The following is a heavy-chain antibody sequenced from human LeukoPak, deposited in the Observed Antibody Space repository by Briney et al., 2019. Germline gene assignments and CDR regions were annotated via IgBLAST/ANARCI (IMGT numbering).Heavy chain of an antibody. J-gene: IGHJ5*02. Sequence: ASVKVSCKASGYTFTGYYMHWVRQAPGQGLEWMGWINPNSGGTNYAQKFQGRDTMTRDTSISTAYMELSRLRSDDTAVYYCARVFRPIFPPGGNWFDPWGQGTLVTVSS. D-gene: IGHD6-6*01. CDR1: GYTFTGYY. CDR2: INPNSGGT. V-gene: IGHV1-2*02. CDR3: ARVFRPIFPPGGNWFDP.